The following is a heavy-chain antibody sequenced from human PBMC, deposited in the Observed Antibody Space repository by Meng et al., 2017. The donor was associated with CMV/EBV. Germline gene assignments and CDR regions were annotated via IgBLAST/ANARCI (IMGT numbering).Heavy chain of an antibody. D-gene: IGHD4-17*01. Sequence: ASVKVSCKAPRNFFTRHAITWVRQAPGQGLEWMGWISADNQNTNLIQKFQGRITLTTDTSTSTAYMELRSLRSDDTAVYYCAGGGDYGDFHDPFDYWGQGTLVTVSS. CDR2: ISADNQNT. V-gene: IGHV1-18*01. CDR3: AGGGDYGDFHDPFDY. CDR1: RNFFTRHA. J-gene: IGHJ4*02.